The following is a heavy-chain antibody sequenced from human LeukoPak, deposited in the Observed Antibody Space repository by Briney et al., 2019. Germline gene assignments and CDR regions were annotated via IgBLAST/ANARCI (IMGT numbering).Heavy chain of an antibody. V-gene: IGHV3-7*01. CDR2: IKQDGSEK. CDR3: ARGRLLWFGESKDYYYYMDV. J-gene: IGHJ6*03. CDR1: GFIFSSYW. Sequence: GGSLRLSCAASGFIFSSYWMAWVRQAPGKGLEWVANIKQDGSEKYYVDSVKGRFTISRDNAKNSLYLQMNSLRAEDTAVYYCARGRLLWFGESKDYYYYMDVWGKGTTVTISS. D-gene: IGHD3-10*01.